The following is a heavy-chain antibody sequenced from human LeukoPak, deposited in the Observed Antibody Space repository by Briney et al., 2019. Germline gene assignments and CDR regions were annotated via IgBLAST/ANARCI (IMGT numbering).Heavy chain of an antibody. Sequence: GASVKVSCKASGYTFTSYDINWVRQAPGQGLEWMGWINPNSGGTNYAQTFQGRVTITWNTSISTAYMELSSLRSDDTAVYYCAIEGFDVWGQGTVVTVSS. CDR2: INPNSGGT. J-gene: IGHJ3*01. V-gene: IGHV1-8*01. CDR3: AIEGFDV. CDR1: GYTFTSYD.